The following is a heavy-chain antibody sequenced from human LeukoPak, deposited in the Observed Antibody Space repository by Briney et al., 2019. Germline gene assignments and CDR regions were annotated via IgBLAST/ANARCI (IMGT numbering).Heavy chain of an antibody. Sequence: ASVKVSCKVSGYTLTELSMHWVRQAPGKGLEWMGGFDPEDGETIYAQKFQGRVTMTEDTSTDTAYMELSSLRSEDTAVYYCATDSPDPSGSPLWNAFDIWGQGTMVTVSS. J-gene: IGHJ3*02. CDR2: FDPEDGET. CDR3: ATDSPDPSGSPLWNAFDI. V-gene: IGHV1-24*01. D-gene: IGHD1-26*01. CDR1: GYTLTELS.